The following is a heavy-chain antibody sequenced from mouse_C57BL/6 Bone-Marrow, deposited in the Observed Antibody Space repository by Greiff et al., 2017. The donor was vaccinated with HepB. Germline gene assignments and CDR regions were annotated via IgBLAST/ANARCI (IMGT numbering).Heavy chain of an antibody. V-gene: IGHV1-18*01. J-gene: IGHJ2*01. CDR1: GYTFTDYN. CDR2: INPNNGGT. CDR3: ARSTVVAPYYFDY. D-gene: IGHD1-1*01. Sequence: VQLQQSGPELVKPGASVKIPCKASGYTFTDYNMDWVKQSHGKSLEWIGDINPNNGGTIYNQKFKGKATLTVDKSSSTAYMELRSLTSEDTAVYYCARSTVVAPYYFDYWGQGTNLTVSS.